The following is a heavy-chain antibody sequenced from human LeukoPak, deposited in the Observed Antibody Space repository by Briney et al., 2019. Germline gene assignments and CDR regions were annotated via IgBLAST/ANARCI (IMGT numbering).Heavy chain of an antibody. CDR2: IVVGSGNT. CDR3: AAEARGTVTTEIHDYYYCYMDV. Sequence: SVNVSCKASGFTFTSSAMQWVRQARGQRREWIGWIVVGSGNTDYAQKSQERVTITRDMSTSTAYMELSSLRSEDTAVYYCAAEARGTVTTEIHDYYYCYMDVSGKGTTVTVSS. D-gene: IGHD4-17*01. V-gene: IGHV1-58*02. J-gene: IGHJ6*03. CDR1: GFTFTSSA.